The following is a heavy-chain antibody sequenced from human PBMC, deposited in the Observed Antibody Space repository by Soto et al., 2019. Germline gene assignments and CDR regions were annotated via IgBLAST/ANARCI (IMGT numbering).Heavy chain of an antibody. CDR1: GYTFTSYD. CDR3: ARGRITIFGVVIGNYYYYYMDV. J-gene: IGHJ6*03. V-gene: IGHV1-8*01. Sequence: ASVKVSCKASGYTFTSYDINWVRQATGQGLEWMGWMNPNSGNTGYAQKFQGRATMTRNTSISTAYMELSSLRSEDTAVYYCARGRITIFGVVIGNYYYYYMDVWGKGTTVTVSS. D-gene: IGHD3-3*01. CDR2: MNPNSGNT.